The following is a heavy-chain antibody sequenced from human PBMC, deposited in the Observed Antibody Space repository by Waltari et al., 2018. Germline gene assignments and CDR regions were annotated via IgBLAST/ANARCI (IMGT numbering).Heavy chain of an antibody. D-gene: IGHD2-2*01. J-gene: IGHJ6*02. Sequence: QVQLVQSGAEVKTPGSSVKVSCKASGGTFSSYAIRWVRQAPGQGLEWMGRIIPIFGTANYAQKFQGRVTITADKSTSTAYIELSSLRSEDTAVYYCARDQDQLLEAGGMDVWGQGTTVTVSS. CDR1: GGTFSSYA. CDR2: IIPIFGTA. V-gene: IGHV1-69*08. CDR3: ARDQDQLLEAGGMDV.